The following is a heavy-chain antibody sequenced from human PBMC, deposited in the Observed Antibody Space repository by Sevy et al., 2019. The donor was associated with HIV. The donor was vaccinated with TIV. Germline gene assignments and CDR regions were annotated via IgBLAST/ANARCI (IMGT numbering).Heavy chain of an antibody. J-gene: IGHJ4*02. CDR3: ARSQSSSWHYFDX. V-gene: IGHV3-30*04. CDR2: ISYDGSFT. CDR1: GFIFSDYT. Sequence: GGSLRLSCAASGFIFSDYTLHWVRQAPGTGLEWVAVISYDGSFTYYADSVEGRFTISRDNSKNTLFLQMNSLRHEDTAVYYCARSQSSSWHYFDXWGQGTLVTVSS. D-gene: IGHD6-13*01.